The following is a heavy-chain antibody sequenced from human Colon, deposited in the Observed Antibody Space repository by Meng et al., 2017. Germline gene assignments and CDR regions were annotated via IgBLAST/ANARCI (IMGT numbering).Heavy chain of an antibody. D-gene: IGHD3-10*01. CDR3: AREFGGLRSFEY. J-gene: IGHJ4*02. CDR2: INAGNGDT. CDR1: GYTFTTYA. Sequence: QVQLVQSGVEVKKPGAQVKVSCKAPGYTFTTYALHWVRRAPGQTLEWMGWINAGNGDTEYSQNFQGRVTLTRDTSASTAYMELTSLRSEDTAVYYCAREFGGLRSFEYWGRGTLVTVSS. V-gene: IGHV1-3*01.